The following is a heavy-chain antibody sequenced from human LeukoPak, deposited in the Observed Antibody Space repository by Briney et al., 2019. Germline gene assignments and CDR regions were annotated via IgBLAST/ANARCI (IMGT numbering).Heavy chain of an antibody. CDR2: IRYGSNK. Sequence: GGSLRLSCAASKFTFSSYGMHWVRQAPGKGLEWVAFIRYGSNKYYADSVKGRFTIFRDNSKNTLYLQMNSPRAEDTAVYYCANDPFTTTGTTVDYWGQGTLVTVSS. CDR1: KFTFSSYG. D-gene: IGHD1-7*01. CDR3: ANDPFTTTGTTVDY. V-gene: IGHV3-30*02. J-gene: IGHJ4*02.